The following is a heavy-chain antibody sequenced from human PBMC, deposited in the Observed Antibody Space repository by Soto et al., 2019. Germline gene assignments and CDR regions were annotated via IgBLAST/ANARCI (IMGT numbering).Heavy chain of an antibody. CDR3: AKDLRWFIVATIGDY. V-gene: IGHV3-23*01. Sequence: GGSLRLSCAASGFTFSSYAMSWVRQAPGKGLEWVSAISGSGGSTYYADSVKGRFTISRDNSKNTLYLQMNSLRAEDTAVYYCAKDLRWFIVATIGDYWGQGTLVTVSS. CDR1: GFTFSSYA. CDR2: ISGSGGST. D-gene: IGHD5-12*01. J-gene: IGHJ4*02.